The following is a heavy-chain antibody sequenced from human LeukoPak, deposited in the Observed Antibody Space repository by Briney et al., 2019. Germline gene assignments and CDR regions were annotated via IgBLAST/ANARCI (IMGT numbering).Heavy chain of an antibody. CDR2: IKQDGSEK. CDR3: AREWQGGIAAAGTRSEGDY. Sequence: GGSLRLSCAVSGFSVSGYWMTWVRQAPGKGLEWVANIKQDGSEKNYVDSVKGRFTISRDNAENTLFLQMNSLRVEDTAVYYCAREWQGGIAAAGTRSEGDYWGQGTLVAVSS. J-gene: IGHJ4*02. D-gene: IGHD6-13*01. CDR1: GFSVSGYW. V-gene: IGHV3-7*01.